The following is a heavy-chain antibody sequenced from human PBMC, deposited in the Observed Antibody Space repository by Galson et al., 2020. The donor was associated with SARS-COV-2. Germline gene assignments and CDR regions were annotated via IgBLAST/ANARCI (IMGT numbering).Heavy chain of an antibody. J-gene: IGHJ4*02. D-gene: IGHD6-19*01. CDR3: APIIAVAGTSFDY. CDR2: IYYSGST. CDR1: GGSISSSSYY. Sequence: SETLSLTCTVSGGSISSSSYYWGWIRQPPGKGLEWIGSIYYSGSTYYNPSLKSRVTISVDTSKNQFSLKLSSVTAADTAVYYCAPIIAVAGTSFDYWGQGTLVTVSS. V-gene: IGHV4-39*01.